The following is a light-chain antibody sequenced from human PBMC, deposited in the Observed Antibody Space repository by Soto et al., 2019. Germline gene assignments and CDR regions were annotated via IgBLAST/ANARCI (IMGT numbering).Light chain of an antibody. V-gene: IGKV1-39*01. CDR1: QSISNH. J-gene: IGKJ1*01. CDR3: QQSYSSPPT. Sequence: DIHMSQSPSSLSAAVEDRVIITSRASQSISNHLNWYQQKAGKAPKLLIFAASSLQSGVPSRFSGSRSGPDFTLTISSLQPEDFATYYCQQSYSSPPTFGQGSKVDI. CDR2: AAS.